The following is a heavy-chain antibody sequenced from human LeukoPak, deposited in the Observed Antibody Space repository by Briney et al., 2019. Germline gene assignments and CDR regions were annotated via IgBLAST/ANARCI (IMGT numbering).Heavy chain of an antibody. J-gene: IGHJ5*02. D-gene: IGHD2-2*01. CDR2: IREDGSER. CDR1: GFTFSSYW. Sequence: GGSLRLSCAASGFTFSSYWMTWVRQAPGKGLEWVANIREDGSERYYVDSVKGRFTVSRDNAKNSLYLQMNSLRAEDTVVYYCARNRVPAAQRRITNWFDPWGQGTLVTVSS. CDR3: ARNRVPAAQRRITNWFDP. V-gene: IGHV3-7*01.